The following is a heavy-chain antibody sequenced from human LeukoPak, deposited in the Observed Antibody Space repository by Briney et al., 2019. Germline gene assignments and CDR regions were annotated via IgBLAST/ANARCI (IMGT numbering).Heavy chain of an antibody. CDR2: TSYVGSNK. J-gene: IGHJ6*02. V-gene: IGHV3-30*04. CDR1: GFTFVDYA. CDR3: ARGVYYYGMDV. Sequence: GGSLRLSCAASGFTFVDYAMHWVRQAPGKGLEWVAVTSYVGSNKAYADSVKGRFTISRDNSKNTLFLQMDSLRTDDTAIYYCARGVYYYGMDVWGQGTTVTVSS.